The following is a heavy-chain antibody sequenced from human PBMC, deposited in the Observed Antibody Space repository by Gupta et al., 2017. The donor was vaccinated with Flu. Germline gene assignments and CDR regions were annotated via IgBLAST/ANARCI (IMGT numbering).Heavy chain of an antibody. D-gene: IGHD2-2*02. Sequence: QVQLQESGPGLVKPSETLSLTCTVSGGSISSYYWSWIRQTPGKGLEWIGYIYYSGSTNYNPSLKSRVTISVDTSKNQFSLKLSSVTAADTAVYYCARYVVVVPAAIRTKNYYYYGMDVWGQGTTVTVSS. V-gene: IGHV4-59*01. CDR1: GGSISSYY. CDR3: ARYVVVVPAAIRTKNYYYYGMDV. CDR2: IYYSGST. J-gene: IGHJ6*02.